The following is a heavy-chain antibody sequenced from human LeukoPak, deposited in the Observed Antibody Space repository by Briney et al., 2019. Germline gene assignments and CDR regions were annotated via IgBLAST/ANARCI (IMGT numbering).Heavy chain of an antibody. V-gene: IGHV3-53*01. D-gene: IGHD3-9*01. CDR3: AKWGDYDVLAGYYVSDY. CDR1: GFTVSNYY. Sequence: GGSLRLSCAASGFTVSNYYMTWVRQAPGKGLEWVSVIYSGGTTNYADSVKGRFTISRDNSKNTVFLQMNSLRAEDTAVYYCAKWGDYDVLAGYYVSDYWGQGTLVTVSS. J-gene: IGHJ4*02. CDR2: IYSGGTT.